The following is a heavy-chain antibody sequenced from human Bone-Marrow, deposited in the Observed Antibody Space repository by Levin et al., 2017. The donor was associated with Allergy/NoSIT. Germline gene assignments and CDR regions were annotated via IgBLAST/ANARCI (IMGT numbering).Heavy chain of an antibody. V-gene: IGHV3-9*01. Sequence: GGSLRLSCAASGFIFDDYAMHWVRQAPGKGLEWVSGVSWNSDIIVYADSVKGRFTISRDNAKNSLYLQMNSLRAEDTALYYCVKDSYILVALTLDFWGQGTLVTVCS. D-gene: IGHD5-12*01. CDR2: VSWNSDII. CDR1: GFIFDDYA. J-gene: IGHJ4*02. CDR3: VKDSYILVALTLDF.